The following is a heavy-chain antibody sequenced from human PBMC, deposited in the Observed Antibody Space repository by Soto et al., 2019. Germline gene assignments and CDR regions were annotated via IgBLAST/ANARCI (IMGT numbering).Heavy chain of an antibody. CDR2: ISAYNGNT. CDR1: GYTFTSYG. J-gene: IGHJ4*02. D-gene: IGHD5-18*01. CDR3: ARNLLSLRGYSYGSSY. V-gene: IGHV1-18*01. Sequence: QVQLVQSGAEVKKPGASVKVSCKASGYTFTSYGISWVRQAPGQGLEWMGWISAYNGNTNYAQKLQGRVTMTTDTSTSTVYMELRSLRSDDTAVYYCARNLLSLRGYSYGSSYWGQGTLVTVAS.